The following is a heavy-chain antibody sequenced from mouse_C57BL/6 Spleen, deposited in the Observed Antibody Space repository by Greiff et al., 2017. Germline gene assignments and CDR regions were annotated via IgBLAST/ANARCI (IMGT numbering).Heavy chain of an antibody. J-gene: IGHJ1*03. V-gene: IGHV5-9*01. CDR1: GFTFSSYT. CDR3: ARGPRYFDV. Sequence: EVNVVESGGGLVKPGGSLKLSCAASGFTFSSYTMSWVRQTPEKRLEWVATISGGGGNTYYPDSVKGRFTISRDNAKNTLYLERSRLRSEDTALYYCARGPRYFDVWGKGTTVTVSA. CDR2: ISGGGGNT.